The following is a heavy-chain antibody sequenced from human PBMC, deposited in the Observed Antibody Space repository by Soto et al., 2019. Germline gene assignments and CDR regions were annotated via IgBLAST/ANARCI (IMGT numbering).Heavy chain of an antibody. J-gene: IGHJ6*02. CDR2: INAGNGNT. Sequence: GASVKVSCKASGYTFTSYAMHWVRQAPGQRLEWMGWINAGNGNTKYSQKFQGRVTITRDTSASTAYMELSSLRSEDTAVYYCATDRTTIFGVVRMDVWGQGTTVTVSS. D-gene: IGHD3-3*01. CDR1: GYTFTSYA. V-gene: IGHV1-3*01. CDR3: ATDRTTIFGVVRMDV.